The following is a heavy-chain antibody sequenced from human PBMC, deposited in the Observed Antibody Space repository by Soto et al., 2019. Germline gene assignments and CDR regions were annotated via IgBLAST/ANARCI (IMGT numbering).Heavy chain of an antibody. CDR3: ARDRAYQLLSYYGMDV. D-gene: IGHD2-2*01. V-gene: IGHV4-59*01. CDR2: IYYSGST. CDR1: GGSISSYY. Sequence: SETLSLTCTVSGGSISSYYWSWIRQPPGKGLEWIGYIYYSGSTNYNPSLKSRVTISVDTSKNQFSLKLSSVTAADTAVYYCARDRAYQLLSYYGMDVWGQWTTVTV. J-gene: IGHJ6*02.